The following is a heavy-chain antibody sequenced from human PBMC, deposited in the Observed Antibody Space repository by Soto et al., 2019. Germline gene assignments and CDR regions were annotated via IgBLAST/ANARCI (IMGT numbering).Heavy chain of an antibody. CDR3: AREVSSGPVNDAFDI. Sequence: ASVKVSCKASGYTFTGYYMHWVRQAPGQGLEWMGWINPNSGGTNYAQKFQGWVTMTRDTSISTAYMELSRLRSDDTAVYYCAREVSSGPVNDAFDIWGQGTMVTVSS. D-gene: IGHD6-19*01. CDR1: GYTFTGYY. CDR2: INPNSGGT. V-gene: IGHV1-2*04. J-gene: IGHJ3*02.